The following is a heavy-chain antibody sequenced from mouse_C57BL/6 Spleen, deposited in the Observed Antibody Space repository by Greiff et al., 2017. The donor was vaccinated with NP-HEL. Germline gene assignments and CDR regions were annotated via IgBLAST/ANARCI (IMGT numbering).Heavy chain of an antibody. D-gene: IGHD1-1*01. CDR3: ARTPSDYYGSSYHFDY. V-gene: IGHV1-18*01. CDR1: GYTFTDYN. Sequence: VQLKQSGPELVKPGASVKIPCKASGYTFTDYNMDWVKQSHGKSLEWIGDINPNNGGTIYNQKFKGKATLTVDKSSSTAYMELRSLTSEDTAVYYCARTPSDYYGSSYHFDYWGQGTTLTVSS. CDR2: INPNNGGT. J-gene: IGHJ2*01.